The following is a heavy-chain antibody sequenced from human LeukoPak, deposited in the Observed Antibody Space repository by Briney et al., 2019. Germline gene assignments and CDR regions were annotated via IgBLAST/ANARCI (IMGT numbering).Heavy chain of an antibody. CDR1: GFTFSSYA. V-gene: IGHV3-23*01. CDR3: AKLYAFRIAVAGFDY. J-gene: IGHJ4*02. D-gene: IGHD6-19*01. Sequence: GGSLRLSCAASGFTFSSYAMSWVRQAPGKGLEWVSAISGSGDSTYYADSVKGRFTISRDNSKNTLYLQMNSLRAEDTAVYYCAKLYAFRIAVAGFDYWGQGTLVTVSS. CDR2: ISGSGDST.